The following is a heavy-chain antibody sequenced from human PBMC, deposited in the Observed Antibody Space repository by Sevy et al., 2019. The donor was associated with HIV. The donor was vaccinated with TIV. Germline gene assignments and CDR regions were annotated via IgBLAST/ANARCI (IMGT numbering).Heavy chain of an antibody. CDR3: AKDLCSGGSCYSLDY. V-gene: IGHV3-30-3*01. D-gene: IGHD2-15*01. CDR1: GFTFSSYA. Sequence: GGSLRLSCAASGFTFSSYAMHWVRQAPGKGLEWVAVISYDGSNKYYADSVKGRFTISRDNSKNTLYLQMNSLRAEDTAVYYCAKDLCSGGSCYSLDYWGQGTLVTVSS. CDR2: ISYDGSNK. J-gene: IGHJ4*02.